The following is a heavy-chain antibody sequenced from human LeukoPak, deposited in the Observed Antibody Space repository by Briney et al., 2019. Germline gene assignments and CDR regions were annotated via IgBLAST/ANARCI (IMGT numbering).Heavy chain of an antibody. V-gene: IGHV5-51*01. J-gene: IGHJ4*02. CDR2: TYPGDSDT. D-gene: IGHD4-17*01. Sequence: GESLKISCKGSGYIFTNYWIGWVRQMPGYGLEWMGTTYPGDSDTRYSPSFQGQVTISIDKSISTAYLQWSSLKASDTAMYYCARQATTVTTGGYWGQGTQVTVSS. CDR1: GYIFTNYW. CDR3: ARQATTVTTGGY.